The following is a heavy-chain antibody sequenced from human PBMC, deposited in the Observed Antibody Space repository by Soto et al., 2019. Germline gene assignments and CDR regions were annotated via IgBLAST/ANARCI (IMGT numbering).Heavy chain of an antibody. CDR1: GGSISSGYYY. Sequence: PSETLSLTCSASGGSISSGYYYWSWIRQPPGKGLEWIGNIYYSGNTYYNPSLKSRLIISIDTSKNRFSLKVGSVTAADTAVYYCARSSGGVFGIIIEGSNWLAPWGQGSLVTVSS. V-gene: IGHV4-30-4*01. J-gene: IGHJ5*02. CDR3: ARSSGGVFGIIIEGSNWLAP. CDR2: IYYSGNT. D-gene: IGHD3-16*02.